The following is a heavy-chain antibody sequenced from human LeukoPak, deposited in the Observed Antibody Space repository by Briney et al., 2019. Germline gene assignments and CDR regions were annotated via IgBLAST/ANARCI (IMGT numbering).Heavy chain of an antibody. CDR2: INHSGST. D-gene: IGHD3-22*01. V-gene: IGHV4-34*01. Sequence: SETLSLTCAVYGGSFSGYYWSWIRQPPGKGLEWIGEINHSGSTNYNPSLKSRVTISVDTSKNQFSLKLSSVTAADTAVYYCAGSDSSGYYPTYWYFDLWGRGTLVTVSS. CDR3: AGSDSSGYYPTYWYFDL. J-gene: IGHJ2*01. CDR1: GGSFSGYY.